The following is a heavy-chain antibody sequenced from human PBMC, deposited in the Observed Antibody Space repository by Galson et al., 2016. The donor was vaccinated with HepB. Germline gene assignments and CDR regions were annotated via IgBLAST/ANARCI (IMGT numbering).Heavy chain of an antibody. J-gene: IGHJ3*02. Sequence: QSGAEVKKPGESLKISCKGSGYSFSNYWIAWVRQMPGKGLEWMGIMNPGDSDTKYSPSFQGHVTISADKSISTAYLQWSSLQVSGTARYYCVRRSICSGDRGGAFDIWGQGAMVTVSS. V-gene: IGHV5-51*01. CDR1: GYSFSNYW. CDR3: VRRSICSGDRGGAFDI. CDR2: MNPGDSDT. D-gene: IGHD2-15*01.